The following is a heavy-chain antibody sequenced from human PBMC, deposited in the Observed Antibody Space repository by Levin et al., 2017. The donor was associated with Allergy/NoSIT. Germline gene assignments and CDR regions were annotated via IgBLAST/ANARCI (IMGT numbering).Heavy chain of an antibody. D-gene: IGHD3-16*01. CDR3: AREGANWFDP. CDR2: INHSGSS. Sequence: NPSETLSLTCAVSDESFTTFYWTWIRQPPGKGLEWIGEINHSGSSNYNPSLKSRVNIEVDTSKSQFSLKLTSVTAADTAVYYCAREGANWFDPWGQGTLVTVSS. V-gene: IGHV4-34*01. J-gene: IGHJ5*02. CDR1: DESFTTFY.